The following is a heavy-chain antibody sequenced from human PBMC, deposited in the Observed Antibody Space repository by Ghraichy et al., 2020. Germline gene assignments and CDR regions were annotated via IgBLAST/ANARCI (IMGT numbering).Heavy chain of an antibody. Sequence: LSLTCAASGFTFSNYAMGWVRQAPGKGLEWVSGISRSSNSTFYADSVKGRFTTSRDNSKGTLYLQMNSLRAEDTAVYYCAKDAHYYFDYWGQGTLVTVSS. J-gene: IGHJ4*02. CDR1: GFTFSNYA. CDR2: ISRSSNST. V-gene: IGHV3-23*01. CDR3: AKDAHYYFDY.